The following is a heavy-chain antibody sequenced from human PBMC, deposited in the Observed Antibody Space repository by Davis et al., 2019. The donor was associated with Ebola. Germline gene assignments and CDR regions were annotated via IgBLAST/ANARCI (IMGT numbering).Heavy chain of an antibody. Sequence: AASVKVSCKASGYNLNSYGIYWVRQAPGQGLEWMGWISAYNGNTNYAQKLQGRVTMTTDTSTSTAYMELRSLRSDDTAVYYCARDLGMVKSYYFDYWGQGTLVTVSS. J-gene: IGHJ4*02. CDR2: ISAYNGNT. CDR1: GYNLNSYG. CDR3: ARDLGMVKSYYFDY. V-gene: IGHV1-18*01. D-gene: IGHD5-18*01.